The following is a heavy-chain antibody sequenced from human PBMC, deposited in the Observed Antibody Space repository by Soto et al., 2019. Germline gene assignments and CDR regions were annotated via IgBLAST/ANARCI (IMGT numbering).Heavy chain of an antibody. Sequence: GASVKVSCKASGGTFSSYAISWVQQAPGQGLGWMGGIIPIFGTADYAQKFQGRVTITADESTSTAYMGLSSLRSEDTAVYYCASHSGSSPEGRYYYGMDVWGQGTTVTVSS. CDR3: ASHSGSSPEGRYYYGMDV. V-gene: IGHV1-69*13. CDR1: GGTFSSYA. J-gene: IGHJ6*02. D-gene: IGHD1-26*01. CDR2: IIPIFGTA.